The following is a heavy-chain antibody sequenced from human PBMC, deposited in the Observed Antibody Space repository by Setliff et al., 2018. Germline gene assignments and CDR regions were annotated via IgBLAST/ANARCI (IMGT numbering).Heavy chain of an antibody. V-gene: IGHV4-4*07. J-gene: IGHJ6*03. CDR3: AREQWLDQPGYYYMDV. Sequence: SETLSLTCTVSGGSISSYYWSWIRRPAGKVLEWIGHIYIGGSANYNPSLKSRVTMSIDTSKNQFSLKLNSVTAADMAVYYCAREQWLDQPGYYYMDVWAKGTTVPVSS. CDR1: GGSISSYY. CDR2: IYIGGSA. D-gene: IGHD6-19*01.